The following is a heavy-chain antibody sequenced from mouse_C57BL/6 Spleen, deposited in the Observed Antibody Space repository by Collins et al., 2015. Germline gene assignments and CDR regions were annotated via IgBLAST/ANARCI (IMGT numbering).Heavy chain of an antibody. CDR3: ARGGGTTVVATNFDY. D-gene: IGHD1-1*01. Sequence: QLQQPGAELVMPGRSVKLSCKASGYTFTSYWMHWVKQRPGQGLEWIGEIDPSDSYTNCNQKFKGKSTLTVDKSSSTAYMQLSSLTSEDSAVYYCARGGGTTVVATNFDYWGQGTTLTVSS. CDR2: IDPSDSYT. J-gene: IGHJ2*01. V-gene: IGHV1-69*01. CDR1: GYTFTSYW.